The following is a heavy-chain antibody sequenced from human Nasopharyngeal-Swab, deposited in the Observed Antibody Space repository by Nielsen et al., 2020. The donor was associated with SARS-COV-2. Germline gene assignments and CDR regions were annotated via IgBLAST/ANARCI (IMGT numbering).Heavy chain of an antibody. V-gene: IGHV1-69*01. CDR3: ASPGLNWGYNYYYYMDV. J-gene: IGHJ6*03. Sequence: WVRQAPGQGLEWMGGIIPIFGTANYAQKFQGRVTITADESTSTAYMELSSLRSEDTAVYYCASPGLNWGYNYYYYMDVWGKGTTVTVSS. CDR2: IIPIFGTA. D-gene: IGHD7-27*01.